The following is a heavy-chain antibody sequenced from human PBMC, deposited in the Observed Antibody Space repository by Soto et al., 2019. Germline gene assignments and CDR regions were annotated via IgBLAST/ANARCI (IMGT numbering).Heavy chain of an antibody. Sequence: QVQLVESGGGLVKPGGSLRLSCAVSGFTFSDYYMSWIRQGTGQGLEWVSYMSNSGSTTYYAESVKGRFTISRDNAKSARYRQVNSLRAEDTAVEYCVRGGVPHQHYGMDVWGQGTTVTVSS. J-gene: IGHJ6*02. V-gene: IGHV3-11*01. CDR3: VRGGVPHQHYGMDV. CDR2: MSNSGSTT. CDR1: GFTFSDYY.